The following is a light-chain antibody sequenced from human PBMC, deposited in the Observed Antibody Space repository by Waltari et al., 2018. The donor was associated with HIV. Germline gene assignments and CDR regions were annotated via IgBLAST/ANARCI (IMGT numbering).Light chain of an antibody. J-gene: IGLJ2*01. CDR1: RSNIGSNP. CDR2: IYN. Sequence: QSVLTQPPSTSGTPGQRVTIACSGGRSNIGSNPVNWYQHLPGSAPKLLINIYNQRPSGVPDLFSGSKSGTSASLAISGLQSEDEADYYCAAWDDSLNGVVFGGGTKLTVL. CDR3: AAWDDSLNGVV. V-gene: IGLV1-44*01.